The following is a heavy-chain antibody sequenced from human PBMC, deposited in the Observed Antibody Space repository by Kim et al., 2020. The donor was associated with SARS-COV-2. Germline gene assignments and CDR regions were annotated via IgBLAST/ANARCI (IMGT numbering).Heavy chain of an antibody. J-gene: IGHJ3*02. CDR3: AKVVSGGYGGTGAFDI. Sequence: GGSLRLSCATSGFTFSRFAMNWVRQAPGKGLEWVSAIGGSGGTTYYAESVKDRFTISRDNSKNTVFLQMRSLRVEDTAVYYCAKVVSGGYGGTGAFDIW. D-gene: IGHD1-26*01. V-gene: IGHV3-23*01. CDR1: GFTFSRFA. CDR2: IGGSGGTT.